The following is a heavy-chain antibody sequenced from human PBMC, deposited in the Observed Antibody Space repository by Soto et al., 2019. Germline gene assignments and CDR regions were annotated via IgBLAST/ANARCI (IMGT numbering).Heavy chain of an antibody. CDR1: GFTVSSNY. Sequence: GGSLRLSCAASGFTVSSNYMSWVRQAPGKGLEWVSVIYSGGSTYYADSVKGRFTISRDNSKNTLYLQMNSLRAEDTAVYYCARDGAYCSGGSCLGWFDPWGQGTLVTVSS. CDR2: IYSGGST. D-gene: IGHD2-15*01. J-gene: IGHJ5*02. CDR3: ARDGAYCSGGSCLGWFDP. V-gene: IGHV3-53*01.